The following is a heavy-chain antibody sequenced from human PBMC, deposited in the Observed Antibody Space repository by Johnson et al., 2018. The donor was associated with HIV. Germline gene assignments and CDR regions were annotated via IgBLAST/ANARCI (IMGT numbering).Heavy chain of an antibody. Sequence: QVQLVESGGGVVQPGRSLRLSCAASGFTFSDYYMSWIRQAPGKGLEWVSYISSSGSTIYYADSVKGRFTISRDNAKNSLYLQMNSLRAEDTAVYYCTRHKSTYYYYSSALDIWGQGTMVTVSS. V-gene: IGHV3-11*04. CDR3: TRHKSTYYYYSSALDI. CDR1: GFTFSDYY. D-gene: IGHD3-22*01. J-gene: IGHJ3*02. CDR2: ISSSGSTI.